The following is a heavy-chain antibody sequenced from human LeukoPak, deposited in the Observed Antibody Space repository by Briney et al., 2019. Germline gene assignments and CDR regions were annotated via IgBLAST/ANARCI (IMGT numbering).Heavy chain of an antibody. D-gene: IGHD3-22*01. J-gene: IGHJ3*02. CDR1: GFTFRSDA. CDR2: ISGSGGSA. V-gene: IGHV3-23*01. Sequence: GGSLRLSCAASGFTFRSDAMTWVRQAPGKGLEWVSAISGSGGSAYYADSVKGRFTIPRDNAKNSLYLQLNSLRAEDTAVYYCARDLVDNSGYYYGTDAFDIWGQGTMVTVSS. CDR3: ARDLVDNSGYYYGTDAFDI.